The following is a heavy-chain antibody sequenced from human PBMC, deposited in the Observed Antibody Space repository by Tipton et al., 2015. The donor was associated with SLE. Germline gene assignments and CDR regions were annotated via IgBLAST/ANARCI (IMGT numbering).Heavy chain of an antibody. CDR2: IYYSGST. CDR1: GGSISSYY. Sequence: LRLSCTVSGGSISSYYWSWIRQPPGKGLEWIGYIYYSGSTNYNPSLKSRVTISADLSKNQFSLKLSSVTAADTAVYYCARDRLSSGWYGSGYYYYMDVWGKGTTVTVSS. J-gene: IGHJ6*03. D-gene: IGHD6-19*01. CDR3: ARDRLSSGWYGSGYYYYMDV. V-gene: IGHV4-59*01.